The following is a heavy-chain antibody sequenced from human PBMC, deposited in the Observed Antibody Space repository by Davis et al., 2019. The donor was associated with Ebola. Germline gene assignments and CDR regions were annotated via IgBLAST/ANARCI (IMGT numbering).Heavy chain of an antibody. V-gene: IGHV1-46*01. D-gene: IGHD6-19*01. CDR2: INPSGGST. J-gene: IGHJ6*02. Sequence: AASVKVSCKASGYTFTSYYMHWVRQAPGQGLEWMGIINPSGGSTSYAQKFQGRVTMTRDTSTSTVYMELSSLRSDDTAVYYCARDGYSSGWDRTSYGMDVWGQGTTVTVSS. CDR3: ARDGYSSGWDRTSYGMDV. CDR1: GYTFTSYY.